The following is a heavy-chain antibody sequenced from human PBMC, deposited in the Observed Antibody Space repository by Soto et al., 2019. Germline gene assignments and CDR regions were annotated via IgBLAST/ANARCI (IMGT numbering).Heavy chain of an antibody. V-gene: IGHV3-66*01. D-gene: IGHD2-2*01. CDR3: PRDSSLHQPLFYGMDV. CDR1: GLTVSSNY. CDR2: MYSGGST. J-gene: IGHJ6*02. Sequence: EVQLVESGGGLVQPGGSLRLSCAASGLTVSSNYMRWVRQAPGKGLEWVSVMYSGGSTYYADSVKGRFTISRGNYKNTLYLQMDSLRVEDTAMYYCPRDSSLHQPLFYGMDVWGQGTTVTVSS.